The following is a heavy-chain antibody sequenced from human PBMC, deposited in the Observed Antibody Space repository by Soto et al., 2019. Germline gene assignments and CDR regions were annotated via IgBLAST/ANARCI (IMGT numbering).Heavy chain of an antibody. CDR1: GGTFSSYA. J-gene: IGHJ6*02. Sequence: QVQLVQSGAEVKKPGSSVKVSCKASGGTFSSYAISWVRQAPGQGLEWMGGIIHIFGTANYAQKFQGRVTIPADESTSTAYMELSSLRAEDTAVDYCASGLVDDIVVVPAAMSYYYYGMDVWGQGTTVTVSS. CDR2: IIHIFGTA. CDR3: ASGLVDDIVVVPAAMSYYYYGMDV. V-gene: IGHV1-69*01. D-gene: IGHD2-2*01.